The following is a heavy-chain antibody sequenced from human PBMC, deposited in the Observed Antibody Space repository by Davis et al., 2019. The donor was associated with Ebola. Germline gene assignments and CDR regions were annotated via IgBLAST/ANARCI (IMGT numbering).Heavy chain of an antibody. CDR3: ARYSRGSGPPQ. CDR1: GFTFSSYS. Sequence: GESLKISCAASGFTFSSYSMNWVRQAPGKGLEWVSYISSSSSTIYYADSVKGRFTISRDNAKNSLYLQMDSLRAEDTAVYYCARYSRGSGPPQWGQGTLVTVSS. J-gene: IGHJ4*02. CDR2: ISSSSSTI. V-gene: IGHV3-48*01. D-gene: IGHD6-19*01.